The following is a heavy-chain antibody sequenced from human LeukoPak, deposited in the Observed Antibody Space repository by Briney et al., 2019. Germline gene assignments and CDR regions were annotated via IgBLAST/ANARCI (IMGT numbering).Heavy chain of an antibody. CDR1: GFTFSDFY. CDR3: ARDPYSGDYYYYYGMDV. V-gene: IGHV3-11*01. CDR2: ISNSGSTI. Sequence: GGSLRLSCAASGFTFSDFYMTWIRQAPGKGLEWVSYISNSGSTIYYADSVKGRFTISRDNSKNTLYLQMNSLRAEDTAVYYCARDPYSGDYYYYYGMDVWGQGTTVTVSS. J-gene: IGHJ6*02. D-gene: IGHD1-26*01.